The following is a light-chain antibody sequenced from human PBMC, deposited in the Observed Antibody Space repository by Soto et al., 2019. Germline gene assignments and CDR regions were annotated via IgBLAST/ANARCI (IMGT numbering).Light chain of an antibody. CDR1: QSVSVNY. V-gene: IGKV3-20*01. Sequence: EIVLTHSPGTLSLSPCDRATLSGSAGQSVSVNYLAWYQQKPGQAPRLVVYGASSRATGVPDRFSGSGSGTDFTLTISRLEPEDFAVYYCQQYAKAPLTFGQGTKV. CDR3: QQYAKAPLT. CDR2: GAS. J-gene: IGKJ1*01.